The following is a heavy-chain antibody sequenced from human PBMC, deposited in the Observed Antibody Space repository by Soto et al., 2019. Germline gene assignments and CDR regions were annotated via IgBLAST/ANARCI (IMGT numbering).Heavy chain of an antibody. CDR2: ISYDGSNK. D-gene: IGHD3-10*01. CDR3: ASEGGGSGRALDV. V-gene: IGHV3-30-3*01. Sequence: QVQLVESGGGVVQPGRSLRLSCAASGFTFSSYAMHWVRQAPGKGLEWVAVISYDGSNKYYADSVKGRFTISRDNSMNALYLQMTSLRAEDRGVYYCASEGGGSGRALDVWGQGTTVTVSS. J-gene: IGHJ6*02. CDR1: GFTFSSYA.